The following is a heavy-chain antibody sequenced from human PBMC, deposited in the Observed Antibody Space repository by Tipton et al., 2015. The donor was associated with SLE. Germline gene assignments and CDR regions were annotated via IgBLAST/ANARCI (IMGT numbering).Heavy chain of an antibody. V-gene: IGHV4-4*09. CDR2: VSSTGSA. Sequence: TLSLTCTVSGGSITSHYWTWIRQSPGKEFEWLAYVSSTGSATYNPSLRSRVSISLDTSENQFSLRVSSVTAAESAVYYCARLSAYYRGFDLWGQGTQVTVSS. CDR1: GGSITSHY. J-gene: IGHJ4*01. CDR3: ARLSAYYRGFDL. D-gene: IGHD3-3*01.